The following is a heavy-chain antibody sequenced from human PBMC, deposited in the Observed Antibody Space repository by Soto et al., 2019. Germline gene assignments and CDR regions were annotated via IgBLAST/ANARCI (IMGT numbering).Heavy chain of an antibody. J-gene: IGHJ6*02. D-gene: IGHD2-15*01. CDR3: AKDRLTQHYHYYGLAV. CDR1: GFTFMNFA. CDR2: IGGSVNT. Sequence: PGGSLRLSCAASGFTFMNFAMTWVRQTPGKGLEWVSAIGGSVNTFYADSVKGRFTISRDNSKNTLYLQMNSLRVEDTALYYCAKDRLTQHYHYYGLAVWGQGTGVTVSS. V-gene: IGHV3-23*01.